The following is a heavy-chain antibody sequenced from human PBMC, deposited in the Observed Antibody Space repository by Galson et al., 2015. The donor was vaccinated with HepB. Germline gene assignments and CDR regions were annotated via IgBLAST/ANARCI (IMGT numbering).Heavy chain of an antibody. D-gene: IGHD2-21*02. V-gene: IGHV5-51*01. CDR1: GYSFTSYW. Sequence: QSGAEVKKPGESLKISCKGSGYSFTSYWIGWVRQMPGKGLEWMGIIYPGDSDTRYSPSFQGQVTISADKSISTAYLQWSSLKASDTAMYYCARPAYCGGDCFPAETSGDYWGQGTLVTVSS. CDR2: IYPGDSDT. CDR3: ARPAYCGGDCFPAETSGDY. J-gene: IGHJ4*02.